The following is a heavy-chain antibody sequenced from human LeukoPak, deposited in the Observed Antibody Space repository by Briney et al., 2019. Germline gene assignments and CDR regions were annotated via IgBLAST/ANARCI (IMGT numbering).Heavy chain of an antibody. V-gene: IGHV4-59*08. CDR2: IYYSGIT. Sequence: GSLRLSCAASGFTFTNAWMSWIRQPPGKGLEWIGYIYYSGITKYNPSLKSRVTISVDTSKNQFSLKLTSVTAADTAVYYCARQLFAFGFRHFDRWGQGTLVTVSS. CDR3: ARQLFAFGFRHFDR. CDR1: GFTFTNAW. D-gene: IGHD2-21*01. J-gene: IGHJ4*02.